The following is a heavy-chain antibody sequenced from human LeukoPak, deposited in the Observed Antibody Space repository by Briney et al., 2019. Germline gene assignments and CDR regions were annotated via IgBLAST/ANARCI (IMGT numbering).Heavy chain of an antibody. CDR1: GFTFDDYA. V-gene: IGHV3-9*01. CDR3: AKDIWPAVGEPIAPDY. CDR2: ISWNSGSI. Sequence: QPGGSLRLSCAASGFTFDDYAMPWVRQAPGKGLEWVSGISWNSGSIGYADSVKGRFTISRENAKNSLYLQMNSLRAEDTALYYCAKDIWPAVGEPIAPDYWGQGTLVTVSS. J-gene: IGHJ4*02. D-gene: IGHD3-10*01.